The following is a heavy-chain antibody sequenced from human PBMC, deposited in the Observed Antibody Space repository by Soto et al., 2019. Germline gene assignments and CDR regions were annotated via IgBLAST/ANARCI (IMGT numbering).Heavy chain of an antibody. Sequence: QVQLQESGPALVKPSGTLSLTCAVSGGSVNNDKWWSWVRQPPGKGLEWIGEIHSSGITNYNPSLKSRASIFVDKFKNQFSVKLTSVTAADTAVYFCAGQWSAGYGAFDPWGQGTLVTVSS. D-gene: IGHD3-9*01. CDR3: AGQWSAGYGAFDP. CDR2: IHSSGIT. J-gene: IGHJ5*02. V-gene: IGHV4-4*02. CDR1: GGSVNNDKW.